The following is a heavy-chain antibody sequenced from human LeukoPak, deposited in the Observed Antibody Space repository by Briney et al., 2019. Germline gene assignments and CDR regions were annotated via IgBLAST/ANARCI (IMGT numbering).Heavy chain of an antibody. D-gene: IGHD6-19*01. V-gene: IGHV3-64*01. CDR1: GFTFSSYA. J-gene: IGHJ4*02. CDR3: ARAFSGWYGY. CDR2: ISSNGGST. Sequence: PGRSLRLSCAASGFTFSSYAMHWVRQAPGKGLEYVSAISSNGGSTYYANSVKGRFTISRDNSKNTPYLQMGSLRVEDMAVYYCARAFSGWYGYWGQGTLVTVSS.